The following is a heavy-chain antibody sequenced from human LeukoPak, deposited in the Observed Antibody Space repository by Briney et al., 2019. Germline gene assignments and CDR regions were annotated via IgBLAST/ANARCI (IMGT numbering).Heavy chain of an antibody. CDR3: ASHCSSTSCYVFGAFDI. CDR1: GGSISSSNW. CDR2: IYHSGST. D-gene: IGHD2-2*01. J-gene: IGHJ3*02. Sequence: SSETLSLTCAVSGGSISSSNWWSWVRQPPGKRLEWIGEIYHSGSTNYNPSLKSRATISVDKSKNQFSLKLSSVTAADTAVYYCASHCSSTSCYVFGAFDIWGQGTMVTVSS. V-gene: IGHV4-4*02.